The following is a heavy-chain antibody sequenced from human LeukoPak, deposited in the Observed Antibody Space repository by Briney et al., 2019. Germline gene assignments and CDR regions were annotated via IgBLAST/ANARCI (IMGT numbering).Heavy chain of an antibody. V-gene: IGHV4-39*01. CDR2: IYYSGST. Sequence: PSETLSLTCTVSGGSISSSSYYWGWIRQPPGKGLEWIGSIYYSGSTYYNPSLKSRVTISVDTSKNQFSLKLSSVTAADTAVYYCARALTSPYCGGDCYPDYFDYWGQGTLVTVSS. J-gene: IGHJ4*02. CDR1: GGSISSSSYY. D-gene: IGHD2-21*02. CDR3: ARALTSPYCGGDCYPDYFDY.